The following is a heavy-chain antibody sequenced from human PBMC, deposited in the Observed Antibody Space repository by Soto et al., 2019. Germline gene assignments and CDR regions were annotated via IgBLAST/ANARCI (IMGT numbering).Heavy chain of an antibody. CDR2: VSPYNGNR. Sequence: ASVKVSCKASGYTFTNYGISWVRQAPGQGLEWMGWVSPYNGNRYYAQKFHGRLTLPTDTSTNTAFMELRSLSPGDTAIYYCARRYGDPSSAAGFDYWGQGTLVTVSS. V-gene: IGHV1-18*01. J-gene: IGHJ4*02. D-gene: IGHD2-21*02. CDR3: ARRYGDPSSAAGFDY. CDR1: GYTFTNYG.